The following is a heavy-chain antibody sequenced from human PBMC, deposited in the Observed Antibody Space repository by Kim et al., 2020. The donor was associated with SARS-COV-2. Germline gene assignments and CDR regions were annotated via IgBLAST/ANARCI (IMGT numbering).Heavy chain of an antibody. CDR2: ISSSSSYI. D-gene: IGHD3-3*01. CDR1: GFTFSSYS. Sequence: GSLRLSCAASGFTFSSYSMNWVRQAPGKGLEWVSSISSSSSYIYYADSVKGRFTISRDNAKNSLYLQMNSLRAEDTAVYYCARDLSYRAFGVVINGGWFDPWGQGTLVTVSS. V-gene: IGHV3-21*01. J-gene: IGHJ5*02. CDR3: ARDLSYRAFGVVINGGWFDP.